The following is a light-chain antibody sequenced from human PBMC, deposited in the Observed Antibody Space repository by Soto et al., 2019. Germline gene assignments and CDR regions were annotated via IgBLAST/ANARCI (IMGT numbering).Light chain of an antibody. CDR2: GVT. CDR1: NSDVGGYSY. CDR3: TSYTNTDTRKV. Sequence: QSVLTQPASVSGSPGQSIAISCTGTNSDVGGYSYVSWYQQHAGKAPKLIIYGVTNRPSGVSDRFSGSKSGNTASLTISGLQAEDEADYYCTSYTNTDTRKVFGGGTQLTVL. V-gene: IGLV2-14*01. J-gene: IGLJ2*01.